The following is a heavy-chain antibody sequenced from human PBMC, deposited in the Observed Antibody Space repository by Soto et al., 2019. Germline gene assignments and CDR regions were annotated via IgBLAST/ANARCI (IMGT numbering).Heavy chain of an antibody. V-gene: IGHV3-23*01. CDR3: VKDLVVLSAIFDS. D-gene: IGHD2-21*02. CDR1: GFTFGNYA. CDR2: IVASGGRT. Sequence: PGGSLRLSCAASGFTFGNYAMGWVRQAPGKGLEWVSGIVASGGRTFYADSAKGRFTISRDNSRSTLYLQTNSLRADDTAVYYCVKDLVVLSAIFDSWGRGTLVTVSS. J-gene: IGHJ4*02.